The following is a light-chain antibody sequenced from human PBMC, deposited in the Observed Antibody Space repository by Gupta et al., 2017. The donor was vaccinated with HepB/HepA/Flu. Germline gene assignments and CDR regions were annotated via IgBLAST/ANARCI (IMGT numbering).Light chain of an antibody. J-gene: IGKJ1*01. V-gene: IGKV1-39*01. CDR2: AAS. CDR3: QQSFSTPPWT. CDR1: QSISNY. Sequence: DIQMTQSPSSLSAFVGDRVTITCRTSQSISNYVNCYQQKPGRAPNLLIYAASSLQSGVPSRFSGSGSGTEFTLTLNSLQPEDFATYYCQQSFSTPPWTFGQGTKVEIK.